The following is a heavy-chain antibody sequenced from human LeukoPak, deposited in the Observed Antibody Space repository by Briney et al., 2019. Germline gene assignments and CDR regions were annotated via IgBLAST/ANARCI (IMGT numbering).Heavy chain of an antibody. J-gene: IGHJ6*02. V-gene: IGHV1-18*01. D-gene: IGHD3-9*01. CDR2: ISAYNGNT. CDR3: AREMAYDILTGYSLYYYYYGMDV. Sequence: ASAKVSCKASGYTFTSYGISWVRQAPGQGLEWMGWISAYNGNTNYAQKLQGRVTMTTDTSTSTAYMELRSLRSDDTAVYYCAREMAYDILTGYSLYYYYYGMDVWGQGTTVTVSS. CDR1: GYTFTSYG.